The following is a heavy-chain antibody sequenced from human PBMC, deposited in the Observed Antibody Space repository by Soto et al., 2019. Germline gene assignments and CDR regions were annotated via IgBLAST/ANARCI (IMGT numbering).Heavy chain of an antibody. CDR3: ARVGKGDIVVVPAAFDY. CDR2: IYHSGST. J-gene: IGHJ4*02. CDR1: GYSISSGYY. D-gene: IGHD2-2*01. Sequence: SETLSLTCTVSGYSISSGYYWGWIRQPPGKGLEWIGSIYHSGSTYYNPSLKSRVTISGDTSKNQFSLKLSSVTAADTAVYYCARVGKGDIVVVPAAFDYWGQGTLVTVSS. V-gene: IGHV4-38-2*02.